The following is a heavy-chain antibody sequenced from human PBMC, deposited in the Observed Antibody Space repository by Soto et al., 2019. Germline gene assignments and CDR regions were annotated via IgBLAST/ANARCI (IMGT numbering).Heavy chain of an antibody. J-gene: IGHJ6*02. Sequence: PSETLSLTCTVSGGSISSSSYYWGWIRQPPGKGLEWIESIYYSGSTYYNPSLKSRVTISVDTSKNQFSLKLSSVTAADTAVYYCARYVVVVVAATVSVYYYGMDVWGQGTTVTVSS. D-gene: IGHD2-15*01. CDR2: IYYSGST. V-gene: IGHV4-39*01. CDR1: GGSISSSSYY. CDR3: ARYVVVVVAATVSVYYYGMDV.